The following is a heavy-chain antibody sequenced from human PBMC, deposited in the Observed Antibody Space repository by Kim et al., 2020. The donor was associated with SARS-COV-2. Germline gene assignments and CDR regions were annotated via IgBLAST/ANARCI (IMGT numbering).Heavy chain of an antibody. CDR3: ARDQTQLHCSGGSCYRGTYGGFDI. J-gene: IGHJ3*02. V-gene: IGHV1-46*01. CDR1: GYTFTSYY. CDR2: INPSGGST. Sequence: ASVKVSCKASGYTFTSYYMHWVRQAPGQGLEWMGIINPSGGSTSYAQKFQGRVTMTRDTSTSTVYMELSSLRSEDTAVYYCARDQTQLHCSGGSCYRGTYGGFDIWGQGTMVTVSS. D-gene: IGHD2-15*01.